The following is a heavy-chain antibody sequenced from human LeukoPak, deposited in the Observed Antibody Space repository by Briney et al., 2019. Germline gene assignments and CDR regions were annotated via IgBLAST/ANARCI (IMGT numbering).Heavy chain of an antibody. D-gene: IGHD5-18*01. Sequence: PSETLSLTCAVYGGSFSGYYWSWIRQPPGKGLEWIGEINHSGSTNYNPSLKSRVTISADTSKNQFSLKLSSVTAADTAVYYCARVHSYGYSPRFDYWGQGTLVTVSS. J-gene: IGHJ4*02. CDR2: INHSGST. V-gene: IGHV4-34*01. CDR3: ARVHSYGYSPRFDY. CDR1: GGSFSGYY.